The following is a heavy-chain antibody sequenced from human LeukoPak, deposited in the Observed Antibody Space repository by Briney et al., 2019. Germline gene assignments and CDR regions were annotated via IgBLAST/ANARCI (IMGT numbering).Heavy chain of an antibody. Sequence: GRSLRPSCAASGFTFSSYGMHWVRQAPGKGLEWVAVISYGGSNKYYADSVKGRFTISRDNSKNTLYLQMNSLRAEDTAVYYCAKLSQNSPIDYWGQGTLVTVSS. D-gene: IGHD1-7*01. V-gene: IGHV3-30*18. CDR3: AKLSQNSPIDY. J-gene: IGHJ4*02. CDR1: GFTFSSYG. CDR2: ISYGGSNK.